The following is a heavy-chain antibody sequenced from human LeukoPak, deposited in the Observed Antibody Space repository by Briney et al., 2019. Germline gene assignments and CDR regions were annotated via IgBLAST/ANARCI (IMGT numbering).Heavy chain of an antibody. V-gene: IGHV3-48*02. CDR3: ARANYYGSGSYQK. J-gene: IGHJ4*02. CDR2: ISSSSSTI. CDR1: GFTFSSYA. Sequence: GGSLRLSCAASGFTFSSYAMNWVRQAPGKGLEWVSYISSSSSTIYYADSVKGRFTISRDNAKNSLYLQMNSLRDEDTAVYYCARANYYGSGSYQKWGQGTLVTVSS. D-gene: IGHD3-10*01.